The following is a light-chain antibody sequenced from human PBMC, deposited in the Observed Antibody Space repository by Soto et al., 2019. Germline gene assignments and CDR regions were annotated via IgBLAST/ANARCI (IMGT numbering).Light chain of an antibody. Sequence: ERVMTQSPATLSVSLGERATLSCRASQSVGSNLAWYQQKPGQAPRLLIFGASSRATGVPARVGGSWSGNVFTITINRVQSEDGAVYFGQQGDNLPLTFGPGTKVDIK. J-gene: IGKJ3*01. CDR1: QSVGSN. CDR2: GAS. V-gene: IGKV3-15*01. CDR3: QQGDNLPLT.